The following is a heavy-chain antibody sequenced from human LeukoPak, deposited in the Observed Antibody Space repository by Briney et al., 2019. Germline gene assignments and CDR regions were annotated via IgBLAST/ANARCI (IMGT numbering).Heavy chain of an antibody. V-gene: IGHV4-39*07. CDR3: ARMFEY. CDR2: IYYSGTT. J-gene: IGHJ4*02. CDR1: GGSISSSPYY. Sequence: SETLSLTCTVSGGSISSSPYYWGWIRQPPGKGLEWIGSIYYSGTTHYKPSLESRVTISVDTSKNQFSLNLNSVTAANTSIYYCARMFEYWGQGTLVTVSS.